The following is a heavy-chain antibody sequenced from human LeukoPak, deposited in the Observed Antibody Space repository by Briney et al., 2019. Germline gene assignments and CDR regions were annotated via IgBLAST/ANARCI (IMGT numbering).Heavy chain of an antibody. V-gene: IGHV4-39*07. D-gene: IGHD3-22*01. CDR2: IYHSGST. CDR1: GGSISSSNYY. J-gene: IGHJ4*02. CDR3: ARASYSYDINGWVPFDY. Sequence: SETLSLTCTVSGGSISSSNYYWGWIRQPPGKGLEWIGSIYHSGSTYYNPSLKSRVTISVDTSKNQFSLKLSSVTAADTAVYYCARASYSYDINGWVPFDYWGQGTLVTVSS.